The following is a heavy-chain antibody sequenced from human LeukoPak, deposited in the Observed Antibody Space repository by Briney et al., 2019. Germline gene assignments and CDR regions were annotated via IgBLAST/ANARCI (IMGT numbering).Heavy chain of an antibody. Sequence: GGSLRLSCAASGSTFSSYWMSWVRQAPGRGLEWVANIKRDGSEKYYVDSLKGRFTISRDNAKNPLYLEMNSLRAEDTAVYYCARGLEYLLAVGGVDYWGQGTLVTVSS. CDR3: ARGLEYLLAVGGVDY. CDR1: GSTFSSYW. J-gene: IGHJ4*02. D-gene: IGHD6-19*01. CDR2: IKRDGSEK. V-gene: IGHV3-7*01.